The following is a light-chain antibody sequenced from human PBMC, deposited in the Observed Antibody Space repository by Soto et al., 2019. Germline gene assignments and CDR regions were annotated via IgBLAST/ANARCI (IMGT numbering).Light chain of an antibody. J-gene: IGKJ5*01. CDR3: QQYGTSEII. CDR1: QSVTNK. Sequence: EIVMTQSPATLPVSPGERATLSCRASQSVTNKLAWYQQKPGQAPRLLIQGASSRATGTPARFSGSGSGTDFTLTISRLETEDFAVFYCQQYGTSEIIFGQGTRLEIK. CDR2: GAS. V-gene: IGKV3-15*01.